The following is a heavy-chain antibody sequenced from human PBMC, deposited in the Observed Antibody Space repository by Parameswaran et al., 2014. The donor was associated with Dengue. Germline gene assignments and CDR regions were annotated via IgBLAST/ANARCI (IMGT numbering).Heavy chain of an antibody. J-gene: IGHJ6*02. CDR2: INAGNGNT. V-gene: IGHV1-3*01. D-gene: IGHD4-17*01. CDR3: ARDRGDYGDYNDGMDV. Sequence: WVRQAPGQRLEWMGWINAGNGNTKYSQKFQGRVTITRDTSASTAYMELSSLRSEDTAVYYCARDRGDYGDYNDGMDVWGQGTTVTVSS.